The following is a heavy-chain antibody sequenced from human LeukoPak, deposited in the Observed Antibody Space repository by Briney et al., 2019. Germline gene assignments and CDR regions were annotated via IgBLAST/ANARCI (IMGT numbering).Heavy chain of an antibody. Sequence: GASVKVSCKASGYTCTGYYMHWVRHAPGQGLELMGWINPKSGGTNYAQKFQGRVTMTRDTSISTAYMELSRPRSDDTAVYYCARFPYCSGGSCYGRSPFDYWGQGTLVTVSS. CDR3: ARFPYCSGGSCYGRSPFDY. D-gene: IGHD2-15*01. CDR1: GYTCTGYY. V-gene: IGHV1-2*02. J-gene: IGHJ4*02. CDR2: INPKSGGT.